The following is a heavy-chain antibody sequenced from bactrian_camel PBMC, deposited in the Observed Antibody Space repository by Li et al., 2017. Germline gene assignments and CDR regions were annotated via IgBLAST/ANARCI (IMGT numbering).Heavy chain of an antibody. V-gene: IGHV3S10*01. J-gene: IGHJ4*01. CDR3: AALIPLRPSGSWYFCPVEMGEYNY. CDR2: LDRDGGA. D-gene: IGHD2*01. CDR1: GFAFSNVG. Sequence: VQLVESGGGLVQPGGSLRLSCTTSGFAFSNVGMSWVRQTPGKEREGVATLDRDGGADYADSVKGRFTISKDNLKATLHLQMNILKPEDTAMYYCAALIPLRPSGSWYFCPVEMGEYNYWGQGPRSPSP.